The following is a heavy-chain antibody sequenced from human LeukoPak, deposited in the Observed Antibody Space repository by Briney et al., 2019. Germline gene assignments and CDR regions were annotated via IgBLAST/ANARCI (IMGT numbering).Heavy chain of an antibody. J-gene: IGHJ3*02. CDR1: GFTLSSYG. CDR3: ASKYCSGGSCYSWYNAFDI. D-gene: IGHD2-15*01. CDR2: IWYDGSNK. Sequence: PGRSLRLSCAASGFTLSSYGMHWVRQAPGKGLEWVAVIWYDGSNKYYADSVKGRFTISRDNSKNTLYLQMNSLRAEDTAVYYCASKYCSGGSCYSWYNAFDIWGQGTMVTVSS. V-gene: IGHV3-33*01.